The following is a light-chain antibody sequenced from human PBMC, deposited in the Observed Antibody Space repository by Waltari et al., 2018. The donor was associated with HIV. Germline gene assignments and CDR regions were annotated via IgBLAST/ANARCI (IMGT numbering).Light chain of an antibody. V-gene: IGLV1-44*01. J-gene: IGLJ1*01. CDR1: PSNIGGNT. CDR2: SNN. Sequence: QSVLAQPPSASGTPGQRVPISCSGSPSNIGGNTVSWYQQLPGTAPKLLIYSNNERPSGVPDRLSGSTSGTSASLVISGLQSEDEADYYCAAWDDSLKGGAFGTGTKVTVL. CDR3: AAWDDSLKGGA.